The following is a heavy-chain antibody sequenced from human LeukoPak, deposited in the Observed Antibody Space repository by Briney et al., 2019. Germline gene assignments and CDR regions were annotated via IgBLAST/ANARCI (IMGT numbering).Heavy chain of an antibody. CDR3: ARDPITLISGPHAFDV. D-gene: IGHD3-22*01. V-gene: IGHV4-59*01. CDR2: IYYGGST. Sequence: PSETLSLTCTVSGDSISSYYWSWIRQPPGKGLEWIGYIYYGGSTNYNPSLKSRVTISVDTPRNQFSLRLSSVTAADTAVYYCARDPITLISGPHAFDVWGQGTMVTVSS. CDR1: GDSISSYY. J-gene: IGHJ3*01.